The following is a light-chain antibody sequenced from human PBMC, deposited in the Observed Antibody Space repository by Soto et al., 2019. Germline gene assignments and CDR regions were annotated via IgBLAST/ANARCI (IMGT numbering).Light chain of an antibody. CDR2: GAS. V-gene: IGKV3-20*01. J-gene: IGKJ1*01. CDR1: QSVSRY. CDR3: QQYGPAPWT. Sequence: EIVLTQSPGTLSLSPGERVTLSCRASQSVSRYLVWYQHKPAQAPRLLIYGASTRATGIPDRFSGSASGTDFTLTISRLEPEDFAVYYCQQYGPAPWTFGQGTKVEIK.